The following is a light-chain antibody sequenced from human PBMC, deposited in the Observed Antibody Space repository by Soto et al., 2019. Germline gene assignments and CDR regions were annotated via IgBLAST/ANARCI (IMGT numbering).Light chain of an antibody. J-gene: IGKJ5*01. CDR3: QQRHMWPIT. CDR2: DAY. CDR1: QSFRGL. V-gene: IGKV3-11*01. Sequence: EVVLTQSPVTLSLSPGDRATLSCRASQSFRGLLAWYQQKPGQAPRLLIYDAYNRATGIPPRFSGSGSGTDFTLTISSLEPEAAAVCYCQQRHMWPITFGQGTRLEIK.